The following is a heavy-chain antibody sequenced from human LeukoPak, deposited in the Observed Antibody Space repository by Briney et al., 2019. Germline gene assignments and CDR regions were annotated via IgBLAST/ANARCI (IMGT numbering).Heavy chain of an antibody. D-gene: IGHD1-26*01. V-gene: IGHV4-39*07. CDR1: GGSISSSSYY. CDR2: FEYGGST. CDR3: ARAKSGSYPYYYYYYYMDV. J-gene: IGHJ6*03. Sequence: SETLSLTCTVSGGSISSSSYYWGWIRQAPGKGLEWIGSFEYGGSTYYNPSLKSRVTISVDTSKNQFSLKLSSVTAADTAAYYCARAKSGSYPYYYYYYYMDVWGKGTTVTVSS.